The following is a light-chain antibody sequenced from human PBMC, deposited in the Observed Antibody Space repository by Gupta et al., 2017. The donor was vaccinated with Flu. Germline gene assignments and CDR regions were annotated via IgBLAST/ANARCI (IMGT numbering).Light chain of an antibody. Sequence: QSALTQPRSVSGSPGQSVTISCTGTGSHLGGYNYVSWYQQHPGKAPKLMIYHVSKRPSGVPDRFSGSKSGNKASLTISGLQAEDEADYYCCSYADNYTLVFGGGTKLTVL. J-gene: IGLJ3*02. CDR1: GSHLGGYNY. CDR2: HVS. V-gene: IGLV2-11*01. CDR3: CSYADNYTLV.